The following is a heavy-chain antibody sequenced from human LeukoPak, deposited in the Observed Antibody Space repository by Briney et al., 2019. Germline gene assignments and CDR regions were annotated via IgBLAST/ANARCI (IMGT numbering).Heavy chain of an antibody. CDR2: IYYSGST. CDR3: ARDHYGSGSYYSEGLLDY. D-gene: IGHD3-10*01. CDR1: GGSISSSSYY. V-gene: IGHV4-39*06. J-gene: IGHJ4*02. Sequence: PSETLSLTCTVSGGSISSSSYYWGWIRHPPGKGLEWIGSIYYSGSTYYNPSLKSRVTISVDTSKNQFTLKLSSVTAADTAVYYCARDHYGSGSYYSEGLLDYWGQGTLVTVSS.